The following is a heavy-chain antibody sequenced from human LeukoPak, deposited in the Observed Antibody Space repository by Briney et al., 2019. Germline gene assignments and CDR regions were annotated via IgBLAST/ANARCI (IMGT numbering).Heavy chain of an antibody. J-gene: IGHJ3*01. CDR3: AKTDYGHYSGFEV. D-gene: IGHD4-17*01. CDR1: SYSISSGYS. Sequence: PSETLSLTCVVSSYSISSGYSWGWIRQPPGKGLEWIGSMYLSGTTYYSPSLKSRVTISVDKSNNQFSLKVTFVTAADSAIYFCAKTDYGHYSGFEVWGQGIMVTVSA. V-gene: IGHV4-38-2*01. CDR2: MYLSGTT.